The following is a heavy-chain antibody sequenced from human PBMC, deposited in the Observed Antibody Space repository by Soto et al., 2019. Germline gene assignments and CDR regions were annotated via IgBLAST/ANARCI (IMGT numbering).Heavy chain of an antibody. D-gene: IGHD4-17*01. J-gene: IGHJ5*02. CDR2: IYYSGST. CDR1: GGSISSGGYY. V-gene: IGHV4-31*03. CDR3: ARDRSSGDYDGVGFDP. Sequence: QVQLQESGPGLVKPSQTLSLTCTVSGGSISSGGYYWSWIRQHPGKGLEWIGYIYYSGSTYYNPSLKSRVTISVDTSKNQFSLKLSSVTAADTDVYYCARDRSSGDYDGVGFDPWGQGTLVTVSS.